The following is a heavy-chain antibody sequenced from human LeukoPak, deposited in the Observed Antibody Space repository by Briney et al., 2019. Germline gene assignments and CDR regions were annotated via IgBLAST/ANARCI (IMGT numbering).Heavy chain of an antibody. CDR1: GGSISRYY. V-gene: IGHV4-59*01. CDR3: ARWGYFDSSGYFVVDY. Sequence: SETLSLTCTVSGGSISRYYWNWIRQPPGERLEWIGWIHYSGSTAYNPSLESRVTMSVDTSKSHISLKMTSVTAADTATYYCARWGYFDSSGYFVVDYWGQGALVTVSS. CDR2: IHYSGST. J-gene: IGHJ4*02. D-gene: IGHD3-22*01.